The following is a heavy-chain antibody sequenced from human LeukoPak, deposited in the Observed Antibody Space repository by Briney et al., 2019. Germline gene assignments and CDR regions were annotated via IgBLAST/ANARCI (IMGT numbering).Heavy chain of an antibody. CDR2: IKQDGSEK. Sequence: GGSLRLSCAASGFTFSSYWMSWVRQAPGKGLEWVANIKQDGSEKYYVDSVKGRFTISRDNAKNSLYLQMNSLRAEDTAVYYCARDIVVVTATRWFDPWGQGTLVTVSS. V-gene: IGHV3-7*01. CDR3: ARDIVVVTATRWFDP. D-gene: IGHD2-21*02. CDR1: GFTFSSYW. J-gene: IGHJ5*02.